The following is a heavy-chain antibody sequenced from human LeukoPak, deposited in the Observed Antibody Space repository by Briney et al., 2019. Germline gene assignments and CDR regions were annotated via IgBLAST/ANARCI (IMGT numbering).Heavy chain of an antibody. J-gene: IGHJ4*02. CDR1: GFTFSSYW. CDR2: IKLDGSSE. V-gene: IGHV3-7*01. CDR3: ARDTKEGTFDY. D-gene: IGHD3-10*01. Sequence: SGGSLRLSCAASGFTFSSYWMSWVRQAPGKGLEWVANIKLDGSSEYYVDSVKGRFSISSDNAENSLYLQMNSLRAEDTAVYYCARDTKEGTFDYWGQGTLVTVSS.